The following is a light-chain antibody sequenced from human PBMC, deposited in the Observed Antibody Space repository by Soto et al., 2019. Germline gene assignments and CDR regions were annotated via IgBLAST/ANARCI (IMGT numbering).Light chain of an antibody. V-gene: IGLV2-14*03. CDR3: CSYSTTMANV. J-gene: IGLJ1*01. CDR2: DVT. CDR1: SSDIGRYKF. Sequence: QSALTQPASVSGSPGQSITISCTGTSSDIGRYKFVSWYQHHPGKAPKLLIYDVTNRPSGVSNRFFGSKSGNTASLTISGLQADDEAVYYCCSYSTTMANVFGTGTKLTVL.